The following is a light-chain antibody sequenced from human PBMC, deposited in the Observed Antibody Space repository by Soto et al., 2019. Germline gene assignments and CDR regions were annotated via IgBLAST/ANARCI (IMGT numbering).Light chain of an antibody. Sequence: DIVMTQSPDSLAVSLGERATINCKSSQSVLYSSNNRNYLAWYQQKPGQPPKLLIYWASTRESGVPDRFSGSGSGTDFTLTISSLQAEDVATYFCQQYHSYPLTFGGGTKVDI. J-gene: IGKJ4*01. CDR1: QSVLYSSNNRNY. CDR2: WAS. CDR3: QQYHSYPLT. V-gene: IGKV4-1*01.